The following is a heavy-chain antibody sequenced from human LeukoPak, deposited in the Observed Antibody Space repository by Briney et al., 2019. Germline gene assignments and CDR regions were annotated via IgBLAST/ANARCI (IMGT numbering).Heavy chain of an antibody. CDR2: INWNGGST. J-gene: IGHJ4*02. Sequence: GGSLRLSCAASGFTFDDYGMSWVRQAPGKGLEWVSGINWNGGSTGYADSVKGRFTISRDNAKNSLYLQMNSLRAEDTAVYYCAKRVVEYCSGGSCYADYWGQGTLVTVSS. CDR1: GFTFDDYG. V-gene: IGHV3-20*04. D-gene: IGHD2-15*01. CDR3: AKRVVEYCSGGSCYADY.